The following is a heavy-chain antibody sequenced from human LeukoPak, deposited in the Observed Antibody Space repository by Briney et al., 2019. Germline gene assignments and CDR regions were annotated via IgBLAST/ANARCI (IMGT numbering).Heavy chain of an antibody. CDR1: GYTFTSYD. V-gene: IGHV1-8*01. D-gene: IGHD3-9*01. Sequence: AASVKVSCKASGYTFTSYDINWVRQATGQGLEWMGWMNPNSGNTGYAQKFQGRVTMTRNTSISTAYMELSSLRSDDTAVYYCARVLRYYDILTGYSRDFDYWGQGTLVTVSS. J-gene: IGHJ4*02. CDR2: MNPNSGNT. CDR3: ARVLRYYDILTGYSRDFDY.